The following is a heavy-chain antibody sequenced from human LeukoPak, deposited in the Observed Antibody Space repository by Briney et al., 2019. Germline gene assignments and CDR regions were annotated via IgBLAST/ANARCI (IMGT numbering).Heavy chain of an antibody. CDR2: TSSSSSYI. V-gene: IGHV3-21*01. D-gene: IGHD3-10*01. CDR3: ARPLDYYGSGSDPLDY. Sequence: GGSLRLSCAASGFTFSSYSMNWVRQAPGKGLEWVSSTSSSSSYIYYADSVKGRFTISRDNAKNSLYLQMNSLRAEDTAVYYCARPLDYYGSGSDPLDYWGQGTLVTVSS. CDR1: GFTFSSYS. J-gene: IGHJ4*02.